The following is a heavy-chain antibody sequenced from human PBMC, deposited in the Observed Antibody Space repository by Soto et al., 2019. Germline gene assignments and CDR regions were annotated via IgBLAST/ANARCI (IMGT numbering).Heavy chain of an antibody. Sequence: GSLRLSCAASGFTFSAYWMHWVRQAPGEGLVWVSQIKGDGSNTDYVDSVKGRFTISRDNAKNTLYLQMSSLRAEDTAVYYCARDPDTPLTLDFWGQGTLVTVSS. D-gene: IGHD1-20*01. J-gene: IGHJ4*02. CDR1: GFTFSAYW. CDR2: IKGDGSNT. V-gene: IGHV3-74*01. CDR3: ARDPDTPLTLDF.